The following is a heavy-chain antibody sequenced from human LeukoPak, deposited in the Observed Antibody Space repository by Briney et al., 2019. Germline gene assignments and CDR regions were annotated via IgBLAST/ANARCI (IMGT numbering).Heavy chain of an antibody. J-gene: IGHJ5*01. CDR3: ARDDYGDYGGKNWFDS. CDR1: GGSISIDF. Sequence: KPSETLSLTCTVSGGSISIDFWSWIRQPAGKGLEWIGRIYSRGSTNYNPSLKSRVTMSVDTSRNQISLKLTSVTAADTAVYYCARDDYGDYGGKNWFDSWGQGTLVTVSS. D-gene: IGHD4-17*01. CDR2: IYSRGST. V-gene: IGHV4-4*07.